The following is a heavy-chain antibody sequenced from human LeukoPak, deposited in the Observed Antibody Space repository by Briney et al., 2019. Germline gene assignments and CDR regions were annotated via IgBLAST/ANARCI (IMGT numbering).Heavy chain of an antibody. J-gene: IGHJ4*02. Sequence: SETLSLTCTVSGGSISSSSYCWGWIRQPPGKGLEWIGSIYYSGSTYYNPSLKSRVTISVDTSKNQFSLKLTSVTAADTAVYYCARAGGVHDTPMDLDYWGQGTLVTVSS. CDR1: GGSISSSSYC. V-gene: IGHV4-39*07. D-gene: IGHD5-18*01. CDR2: IYYSGST. CDR3: ARAGGVHDTPMDLDY.